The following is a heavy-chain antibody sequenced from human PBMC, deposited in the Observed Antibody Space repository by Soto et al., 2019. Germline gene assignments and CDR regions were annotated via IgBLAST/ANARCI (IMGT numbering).Heavy chain of an antibody. J-gene: IGHJ4*02. CDR3: ARHEARWYVDS. CDR1: RGSISSGTHY. CDR2: IYCRGST. V-gene: IGHV4-39*01. Sequence: SSNLPLTCTIARGSISSGTHYWAWIRQPPVEGLECIANIYCRGSTFYNPSFNSRVTISLDTSKNQFSLKLRSVTAGEPAVYYCARHEARWYVDSWSQVTLVNISS.